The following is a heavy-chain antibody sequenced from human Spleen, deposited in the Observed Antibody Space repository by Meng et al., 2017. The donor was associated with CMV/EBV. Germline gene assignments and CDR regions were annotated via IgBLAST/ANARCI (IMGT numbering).Heavy chain of an antibody. D-gene: IGHD5-24*01. CDR3: ARGRGPRYFDY. Sequence: ISCKGSGYTFTTYWIGWVRQMPGKGLEWMVIIQPDDSDTRYSPSFQGQVTISADKSISTAYLQWSSLEASDTAMYYCARGRGPRYFDYWGQGTLVTVSS. V-gene: IGHV5-51*01. CDR2: IQPDDSDT. J-gene: IGHJ4*02. CDR1: GYTFTTYW.